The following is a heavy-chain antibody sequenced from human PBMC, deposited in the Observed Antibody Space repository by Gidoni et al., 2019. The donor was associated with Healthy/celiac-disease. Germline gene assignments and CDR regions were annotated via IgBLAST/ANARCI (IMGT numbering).Heavy chain of an antibody. Sequence: EVQLVESGGVVVQPGGSLRLSCAASGFPFDDYAIHWVRQAPGKGLEWVSLISWDGGSTYYADSVKGRFTISRDNNKNSLYLQMNSLRAEDTALYYCAKDMFDWAHYYGSGSNYYYGMDVWGQGTTVTVSS. V-gene: IGHV3-43D*04. CDR1: GFPFDDYA. CDR3: AKDMFDWAHYYGSGSNYYYGMDV. CDR2: ISWDGGST. D-gene: IGHD3-10*01. J-gene: IGHJ6*02.